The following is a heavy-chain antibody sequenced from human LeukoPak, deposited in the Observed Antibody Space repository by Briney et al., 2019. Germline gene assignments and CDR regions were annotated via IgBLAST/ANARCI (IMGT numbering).Heavy chain of an antibody. Sequence: PSETLSLTCTVSGGSISTYYWSWIRKPPGKGLEWIGHIYNSGSTNYSPSLKSRVTISVDTSKNQISLKLSSVTAADTAFYYCARFNRAGGWSYFDYWGQGTLVTVSS. D-gene: IGHD6-19*01. CDR1: GGSISTYY. CDR2: IYNSGST. CDR3: ARFNRAGGWSYFDY. J-gene: IGHJ4*02. V-gene: IGHV4-59*01.